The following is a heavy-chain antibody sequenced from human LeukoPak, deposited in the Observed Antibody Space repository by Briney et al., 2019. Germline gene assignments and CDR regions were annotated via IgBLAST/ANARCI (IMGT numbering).Heavy chain of an antibody. D-gene: IGHD2-2*01. CDR1: GYTFTSYY. J-gene: IGHJ4*02. V-gene: IGHV1-46*01. CDR2: INPSGGST. Sequence: ASVKVSCKASGYTFTSYYMHWVRQAPGQGLEWMGIINPSGGSTSYAQKFQGRVTMTRDTSTSTVYMELSSLRSEDTAVYYCARGTNFIVVVPAADLDFDYWGQGTLVTVSS. CDR3: ARGTNFIVVVPAADLDFDY.